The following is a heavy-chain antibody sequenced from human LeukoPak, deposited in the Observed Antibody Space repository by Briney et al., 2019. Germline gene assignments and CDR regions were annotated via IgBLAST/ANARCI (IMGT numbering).Heavy chain of an antibody. D-gene: IGHD3-9*01. Sequence: PGGSLRLSCAASGFTFSSYAMHWVRQAPGKGLEWVAVISYDGSNKYYADSVKGRFTISRDNSKNTLYLQMNSLRAEDTAVYYCAREKSIRYFDNIYYYYYYMDVWGKGTTVTVSS. V-gene: IGHV3-30*04. CDR2: ISYDGSNK. CDR1: GFTFSSYA. J-gene: IGHJ6*03. CDR3: AREKSIRYFDNIYYYYYYMDV.